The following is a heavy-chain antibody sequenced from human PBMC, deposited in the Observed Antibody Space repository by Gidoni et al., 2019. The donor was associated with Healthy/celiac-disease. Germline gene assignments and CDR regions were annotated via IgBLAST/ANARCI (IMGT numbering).Heavy chain of an antibody. CDR2: ISYDGSNK. D-gene: IGHD3-10*01. CDR3: ARNSGLGYFDY. V-gene: IGHV3-30-3*02. CDR1: GVTFSSYA. Sequence: QVQLVEAGGGVVQPGRSMRLSCAASGVTFSSYAMHWVRQAPGKGLEWVAVISYDGSNKYYAASVKGRFTISRDNSKNTLYLQMNSLRAEDTAVYYCARNSGLGYFDYWGQGTLVTVSS. J-gene: IGHJ4*02.